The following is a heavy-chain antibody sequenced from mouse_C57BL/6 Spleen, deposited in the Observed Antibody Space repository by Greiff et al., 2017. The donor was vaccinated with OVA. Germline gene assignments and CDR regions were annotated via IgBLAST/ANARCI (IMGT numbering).Heavy chain of an antibody. V-gene: IGHV1-69*01. D-gene: IGHD2-5*01. Sequence: QVQLQQPGAELVMPGASVKLSCKASGYTFTSYWMHWVKQRPGQGLEWIGEIDPSDSYTNYNQKFKGKSTLTVDKSSSTAYMQLSSLTSEDPAVYYCARRPYYSNYHWYFDVWGTGTTVTVSS. J-gene: IGHJ1*03. CDR1: GYTFTSYW. CDR3: ARRPYYSNYHWYFDV. CDR2: IDPSDSYT.